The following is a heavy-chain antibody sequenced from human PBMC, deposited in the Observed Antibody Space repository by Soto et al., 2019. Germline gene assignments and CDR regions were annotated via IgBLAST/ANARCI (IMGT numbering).Heavy chain of an antibody. J-gene: IGHJ6*02. D-gene: IGHD2-15*01. CDR3: ARDLEVVVLGVDHYYYYGMDV. Sequence: GAAVKVSCKTSGGTFSSFAISWVRQAPGQGLEWMGGIFRIFETANYAQKFQGRVTITADEIPGTAYMELRSLRSEDTGVYYCARDLEVVVLGVDHYYYYGMDVWGQGTTVTV. CDR2: IFRIFETA. CDR1: GGTFSSFA. V-gene: IGHV1-69*13.